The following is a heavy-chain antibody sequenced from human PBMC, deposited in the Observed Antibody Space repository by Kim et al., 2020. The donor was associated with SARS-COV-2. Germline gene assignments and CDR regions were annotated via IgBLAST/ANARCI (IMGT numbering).Heavy chain of an antibody. D-gene: IGHD6-19*01. CDR2: ISSSSSYI. Sequence: GGSLRLSCAASGFTFSSYSMNWVRQAPGKGLEWVSSISSSSSYIYYADSVKGRFTISRDNAKNSLYLQMNSLRAEDTAVYYCARDSSGWYPDYWGQGTLVTVSS. CDR3: ARDSSGWYPDY. J-gene: IGHJ4*02. CDR1: GFTFSSYS. V-gene: IGHV3-21*01.